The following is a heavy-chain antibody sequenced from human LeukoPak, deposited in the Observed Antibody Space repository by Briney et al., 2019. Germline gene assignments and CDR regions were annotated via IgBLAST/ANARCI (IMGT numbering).Heavy chain of an antibody. CDR1: GFTFSNYN. V-gene: IGHV3-21*01. J-gene: IGHJ4*02. Sequence: PGGSLRLSCAASGFTFSNYNMNWVRQAPGKGLEWVSSISSSSSYIYYADSVRGRFTISRDNAKNSLYLQMNNLGAEDTAVYYCARDLPTVTSLLPSLSYFDYWGQGTLVTVSS. D-gene: IGHD4-17*01. CDR3: ARDLPTVTSLLPSLSYFDY. CDR2: ISSSSSYI.